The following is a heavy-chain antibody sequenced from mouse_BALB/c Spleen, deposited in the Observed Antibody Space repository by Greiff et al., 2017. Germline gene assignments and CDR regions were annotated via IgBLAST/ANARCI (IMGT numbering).Heavy chain of an antibody. V-gene: IGHV7-3*02. CDR2: IRNKANGYTT. CDR1: GFTFTDYY. D-gene: IGHD3-3*01. Sequence: EVQVVESGGGLVQPGGSLRLSCATSGFTFTDYYMSWVRQPPGKALEWLGFIRNKANGYTTEYSASVKGRFTISRDNSQSILYLQMNTLRAEDSATYYCARDRDGDYWGQGTTLTVSS. J-gene: IGHJ2*01. CDR3: ARDRDGDY.